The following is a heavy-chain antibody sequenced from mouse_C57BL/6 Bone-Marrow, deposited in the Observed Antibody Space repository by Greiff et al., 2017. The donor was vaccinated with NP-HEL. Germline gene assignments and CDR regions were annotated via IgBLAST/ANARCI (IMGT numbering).Heavy chain of an antibody. Sequence: EVQRVESGEGLVKPGGSLKLSCAASGFTFSSYAMSWVRQTPEKRLEWVAYISSGGDYIYYADTVKGRFTISRDNARNTLYLQMSSLKSEDTAMYYCTRGNYYGSSYAAWFAYWGQGTLVTVSA. CDR3: TRGNYYGSSYAAWFAY. V-gene: IGHV5-9-1*02. CDR1: GFTFSSYA. J-gene: IGHJ3*01. D-gene: IGHD1-1*01. CDR2: ISSGGDYI.